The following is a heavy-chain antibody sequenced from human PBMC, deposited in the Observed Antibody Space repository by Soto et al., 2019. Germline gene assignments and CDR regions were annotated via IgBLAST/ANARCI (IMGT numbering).Heavy chain of an antibody. V-gene: IGHV1-69*12. D-gene: IGHD2-15*01. Sequence: QVQLVQSGAEVKKPGSSVKVSCKASGGTFSSYAISWVRQAPGQGLEWMGGIIPIFGTANYAQKFQGRVTITADESTSTAYMELSSLRSEDTAVYYCEETAGGSYCSGGSCYSTLDYWGQGTLVTVSS. CDR2: IIPIFGTA. CDR3: EETAGGSYCSGGSCYSTLDY. J-gene: IGHJ4*02. CDR1: GGTFSSYA.